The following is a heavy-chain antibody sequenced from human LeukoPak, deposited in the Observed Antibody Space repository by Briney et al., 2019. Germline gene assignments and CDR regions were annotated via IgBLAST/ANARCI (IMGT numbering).Heavy chain of an antibody. D-gene: IGHD2-2*01. CDR2: ISAYNGNT. CDR1: GYTFNNYD. J-gene: IGHJ4*02. CDR3: ARRYCSSTSCSLYYFDY. V-gene: IGHV1-18*01. Sequence: ASVKVSCKASGYTFNNYDINWVRQGPGQGLEWMGWISAYNGNTNYAQKLQGRVTMTTDTSTSTAYMELRSLRSDDTAVYYCARRYCSSTSCSLYYFDYWGQGTLVTVSS.